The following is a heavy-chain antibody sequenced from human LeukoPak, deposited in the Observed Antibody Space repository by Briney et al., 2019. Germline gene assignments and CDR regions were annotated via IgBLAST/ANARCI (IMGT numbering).Heavy chain of an antibody. CDR2: IYHSGST. V-gene: IGHV4-30-2*01. CDR1: GGSISSGGYY. D-gene: IGHD6-6*01. Sequence: SQTLSLTCTVSGGSISSGGYYWSWIRQPPGKGLEWIGYIYHSGSTYYNPSLKSRVTISVDRPKNQFSLKLSSVTAADTAVYYCARAYSSSPDYWGQGTLVTVSS. J-gene: IGHJ4*02. CDR3: ARAYSSSPDY.